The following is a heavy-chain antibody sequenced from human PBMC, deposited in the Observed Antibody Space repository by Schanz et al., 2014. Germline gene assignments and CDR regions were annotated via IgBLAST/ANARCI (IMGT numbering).Heavy chain of an antibody. D-gene: IGHD2-2*01. CDR1: GFTFSSYA. V-gene: IGHV3-23*01. CDR2: ISGSGETT. CDR3: AKRCSSTSCSHGAFDI. J-gene: IGHJ3*02. Sequence: EVQLLESGGGLVQPGGSLRLSCAASGFTFSSYAMSWVRQAPGKGLEWVSAISGSGETTYYADSVKGRFTISRDNSKNTLYLQMNSLRDEDTAMYYCAKRCSSTSCSHGAFDIWGQGTMVTVSS.